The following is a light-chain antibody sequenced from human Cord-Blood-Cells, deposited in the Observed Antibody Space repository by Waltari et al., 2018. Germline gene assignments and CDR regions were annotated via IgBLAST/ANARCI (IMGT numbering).Light chain of an antibody. CDR3: QQSYSTPWT. V-gene: IGKV1-39*01. CDR2: AAS. J-gene: IGKJ1*01. Sequence: DIQMTQSPSSLSASVGDRVPITCRASQSISSYLNWYQQKPGKAPKLLIYAASSLQSGVPSRFSGSGSGTDFTLTISSLQPEDFATYYCQQSYSTPWTFGQGTKVXIK. CDR1: QSISSY.